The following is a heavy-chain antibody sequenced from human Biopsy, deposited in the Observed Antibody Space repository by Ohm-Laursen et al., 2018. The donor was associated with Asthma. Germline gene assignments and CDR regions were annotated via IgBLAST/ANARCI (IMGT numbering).Heavy chain of an antibody. CDR3: AKDANDYVSLIVSPQKNGIES. CDR1: KFSFSNFG. CDR2: ISYDGSKK. V-gene: IGHV3-30*18. D-gene: IGHD4-17*01. Sequence: SLRLSCAASKFSFSNFGMHWVRQAPGKGLEWVAFISYDGSKKFITDSMKGRLSISRDNSKNTLFLQMGRLRPDDTALYYCAKDANDYVSLIVSPQKNGIESWGQGTLVTVSS. J-gene: IGHJ4*02.